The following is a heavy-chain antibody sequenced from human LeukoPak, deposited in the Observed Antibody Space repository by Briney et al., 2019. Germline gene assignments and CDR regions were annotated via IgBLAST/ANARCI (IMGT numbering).Heavy chain of an antibody. V-gene: IGHV1-46*01. D-gene: IGHD1-26*01. CDR1: GYTFTSYY. J-gene: IGHJ4*02. CDR2: INPSGGST. Sequence: ASVKVSCKASGYTFTSYYMHWVRQAPGQELEWMGIINPSGGSTSYAQKFQGRVTMTRDMSTSTVYMELSSLRSEDTAVYYCARAEWELLLDYWGQGTLVTVSS. CDR3: ARAEWELLLDY.